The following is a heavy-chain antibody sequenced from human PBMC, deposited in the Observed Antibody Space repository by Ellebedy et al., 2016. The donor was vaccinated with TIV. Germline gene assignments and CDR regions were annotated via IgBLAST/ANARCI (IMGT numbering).Heavy chain of an antibody. Sequence: GGSLRLSXAASGFTFSYYSMHWVRQAPGKGLEWVAVISHDGSNKYHAESVKGRFTISRDNSKNTLSLQMNSLRADDTAIYYCAKPMGPGGRFDAFDIWGQGTLVTVSS. V-gene: IGHV3-30-3*01. D-gene: IGHD3-16*01. CDR3: AKPMGPGGRFDAFDI. J-gene: IGHJ3*02. CDR1: GFTFSYYS. CDR2: ISHDGSNK.